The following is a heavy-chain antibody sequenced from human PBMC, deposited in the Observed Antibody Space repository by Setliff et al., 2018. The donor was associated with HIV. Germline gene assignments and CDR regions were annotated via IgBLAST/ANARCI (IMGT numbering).Heavy chain of an antibody. V-gene: IGHV4-39*07. J-gene: IGHJ4*02. Sequence: SETLSLTCSVSGGSTSSSGYYWSWIRQHPGKGLDWIGRVYYSGSTNYNPSLKSRVTISVDTSKNQFSLRLSSVIAADTAVYYCARGPPGSSIGWYVGYWGQGTLVTVSS. CDR2: VYYSGST. D-gene: IGHD6-19*01. CDR3: ARGPPGSSIGWYVGY. CDR1: GGSTSSSGYY.